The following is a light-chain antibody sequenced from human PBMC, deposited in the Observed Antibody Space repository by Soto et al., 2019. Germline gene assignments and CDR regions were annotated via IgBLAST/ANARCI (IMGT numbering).Light chain of an antibody. CDR1: QSVDSD. CDR2: GAS. J-gene: IGKJ2*01. CDR3: QQYNTWVRGT. Sequence: EVVVTRSPATLSVSPGERVTLSCRASQSVDSDVAWFQHKPGQAPRLLIYGASTRAAGIPGRFSGSGYETDFTFTISSLEPEDSATYFCQQYNTWVRGTFGQGTKLEIK. V-gene: IGKV3-15*01.